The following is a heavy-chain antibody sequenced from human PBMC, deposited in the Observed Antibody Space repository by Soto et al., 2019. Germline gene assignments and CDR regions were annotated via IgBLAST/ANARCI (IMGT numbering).Heavy chain of an antibody. CDR1: GGSFSGYY. Sequence: QVQLQQWGAGLLKPSETLSLTCAVYGGSFSGYYWSWIRQPPGKGLEWIGGINHSGSTNYNPSLKSRVTISVDTSKNQFSLKLSSVTAADTAVYYCARRNPNYDYIWGSYRAFFDYWGQGTLVTVSS. D-gene: IGHD3-16*02. J-gene: IGHJ4*02. V-gene: IGHV4-34*01. CDR2: INHSGST. CDR3: ARRNPNYDYIWGSYRAFFDY.